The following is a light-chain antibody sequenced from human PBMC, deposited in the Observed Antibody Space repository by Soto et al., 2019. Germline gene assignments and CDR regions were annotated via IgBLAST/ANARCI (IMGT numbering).Light chain of an antibody. V-gene: IGLV1-40*01. Sequence: QSVLTQPPSGSGAPGQRVTISCTGRSSNIGAGYDVHWYQQLPGTAPKLLIYGNSNRPSGVPDRFSGSKSGTSASLAITGLQAEDEADYYCQSYDSSLSGSRVFGTGPKVTVL. J-gene: IGLJ1*01. CDR2: GNS. CDR3: QSYDSSLSGSRV. CDR1: SSNIGAGYD.